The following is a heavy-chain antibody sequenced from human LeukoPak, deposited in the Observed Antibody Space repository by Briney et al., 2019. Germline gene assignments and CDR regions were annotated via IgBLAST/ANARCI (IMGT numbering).Heavy chain of an antibody. Sequence: PSETLSLTCDVSGGSIDSTNWWNWVRQPPGKGLEWIGEIHHDGRINYNPSLKSRVTLSVDKSKNQFSLRLSSVTAADTAVYYCARVPTNYYDSSGAEWFDPWGQGTLVTVSS. J-gene: IGHJ5*02. D-gene: IGHD3-22*01. CDR3: ARVPTNYYDSSGAEWFDP. CDR2: IHHDGRI. CDR1: GGSIDSTNW. V-gene: IGHV4/OR15-8*01.